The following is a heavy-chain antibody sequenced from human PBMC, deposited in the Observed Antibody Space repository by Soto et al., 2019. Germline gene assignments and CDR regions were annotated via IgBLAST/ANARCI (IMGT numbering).Heavy chain of an antibody. CDR3: ARDIGPALDWFGP. D-gene: IGHD5-18*01. V-gene: IGHV1-8*01. Sequence: QVQLGQSGAEVKKPGASVKVSCKASGYMLTTYDINWVRQASGQGLELMGWMNLKSGQKGYAPKFQDRVTMTANTSINTAFRELSSLTSDDTAVYYCARDIGPALDWFGPWGQGPQVTVSS. CDR2: MNLKSGQK. J-gene: IGHJ5*02. CDR1: GYMLTTYD.